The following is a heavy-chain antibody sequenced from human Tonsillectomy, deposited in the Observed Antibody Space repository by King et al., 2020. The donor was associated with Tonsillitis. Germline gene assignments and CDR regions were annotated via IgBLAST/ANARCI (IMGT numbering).Heavy chain of an antibody. CDR1: GFTFRSYW. CDR3: ARGXPXRYXXAGTXHPKPGDY. Sequence: VQLVESGGGLVQPGGSLRLSCTTSGFTFRSYWMTWVRQAPGKGLEWVANMNEDGSEKYYVDSVKGRFTISRDNAKNSLYLQMNSLGAGDTAIYYCARGXPXRYXXAGTXHPKPGDYWGQGTLVTVSS. V-gene: IGHV3-7*04. J-gene: IGHJ4*02. CDR2: MNEDGSEK. D-gene: IGHD3-10*01.